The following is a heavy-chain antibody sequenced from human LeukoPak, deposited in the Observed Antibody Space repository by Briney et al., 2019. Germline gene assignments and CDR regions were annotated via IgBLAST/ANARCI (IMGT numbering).Heavy chain of an antibody. CDR3: ARLYYYGSSGYNDAFDI. D-gene: IGHD3-22*01. CDR2: LRFDGSQE. CDR1: GFTFSSYG. Sequence: GGSLRLSCAASGFTFSSYGMHWVRQAPGKGLEGVAFLRFDGSQEDYADSVKGRFTISRDNAKNSLYLQMNSLRAEDTAVYYCARLYYYGSSGYNDAFDIWGQGTMVTVSS. V-gene: IGHV3-30*02. J-gene: IGHJ3*02.